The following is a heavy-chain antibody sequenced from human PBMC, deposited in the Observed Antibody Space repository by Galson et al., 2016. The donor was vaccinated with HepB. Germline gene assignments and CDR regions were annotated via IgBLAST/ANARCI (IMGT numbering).Heavy chain of an antibody. CDR2: IRTIRNNYET. CDR1: GFTFSDSA. CDR3: IGHLEWEEPDA. V-gene: IGHV3-73*01. D-gene: IGHD1-26*01. J-gene: IGHJ5*02. Sequence: SLRLSCAASGFTFSDSAVHWVRQSSGRGLEWVAYIRTIRNNYETSFAASLRGRFTISRDDSQSTAYLQMNSLTTDDTAVYYCIGHLEWEEPDAWGQGTLVTVSS.